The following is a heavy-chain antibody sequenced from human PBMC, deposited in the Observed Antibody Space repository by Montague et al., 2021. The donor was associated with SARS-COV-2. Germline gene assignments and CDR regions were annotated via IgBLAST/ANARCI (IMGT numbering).Heavy chain of an antibody. J-gene: IGHJ2*01. V-gene: IGHV6-1*01. CDR1: GGSVSSNIAT. D-gene: IGHD2-21*02. CDR3: ARAYCGGDCYFYWYFDL. Sequence: CAISGGSVSSNIATWNWIRQSPSRGLEWLGRTYYRTKWYNDYAVSVKSRVIINPDTSNNRISLQLNSVTPEDTAVYYCARAYCGGDCYFYWYFDLWGRGTPVTVSS. CDR2: TYYRTKWYN.